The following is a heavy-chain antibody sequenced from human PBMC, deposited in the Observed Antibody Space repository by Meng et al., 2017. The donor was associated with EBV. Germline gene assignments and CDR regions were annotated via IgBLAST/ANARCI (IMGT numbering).Heavy chain of an antibody. CDR3: ARVGIAVAGTGDY. CDR1: GYTFTGYY. D-gene: IGHD6-19*01. V-gene: IGHV1-2*06. Sequence: VQLVQSGAEVKKPGAAVKVSCKASGYTFTGYYMHWVRQAPGQGLEWMGRINPNSGGTNYAQKFQGRVTMTRDTSISTAYMELSRLRSDDTAVYYCARVGIAVAGTGDYWGQGTLVTVSS. CDR2: INPNSGGT. J-gene: IGHJ4*02.